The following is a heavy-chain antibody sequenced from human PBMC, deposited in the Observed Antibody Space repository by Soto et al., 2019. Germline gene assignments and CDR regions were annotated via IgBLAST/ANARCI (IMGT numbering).Heavy chain of an antibody. J-gene: IGHJ3*02. CDR1: GGSISSGDYY. Sequence: SETLSLTCTVSGGSISSGDYYWSWIRQPPGKGLEWIGYIYYSGSTYYNPSLKSRVTISVDTSKNQFSLKLSSVTAADTAVYYCAGVMENYYDSSGYTKDAFDIWGQGTMVTVSS. CDR2: IYYSGST. V-gene: IGHV4-30-4*01. CDR3: AGVMENYYDSSGYTKDAFDI. D-gene: IGHD3-22*01.